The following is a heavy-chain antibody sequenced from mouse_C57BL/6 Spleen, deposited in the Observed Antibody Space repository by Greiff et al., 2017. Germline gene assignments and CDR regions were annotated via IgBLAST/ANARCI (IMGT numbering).Heavy chain of an antibody. Sequence: EVKVVESGGGLVKPGGSLKLSCAASGFTFSDYGMHWVRQAPEKGLEWVAYISSGSSTIYYADTVKGRFTISRDNAKNTLFLQMTSLRSEDTAMYYCARADYYGSTLYYFDYWGQGTTLTVSS. CDR3: ARADYYGSTLYYFDY. D-gene: IGHD1-1*01. CDR1: GFTFSDYG. CDR2: ISSGSSTI. J-gene: IGHJ2*01. V-gene: IGHV5-17*01.